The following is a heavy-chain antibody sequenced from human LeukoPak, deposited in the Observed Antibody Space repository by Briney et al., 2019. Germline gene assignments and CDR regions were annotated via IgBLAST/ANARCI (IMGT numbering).Heavy chain of an antibody. CDR2: IYSGGTT. J-gene: IGHJ4*02. CDR3: GDGSGSY. CDR1: GFTVSSNY. D-gene: IGHD3-10*01. V-gene: IGHV3-66*01. Sequence: GGSLRLSCEASGFTVSSNYMSWVRQAPGKGLEWVAIIYSGGTTSYADSVKGRFTISRDNAKNSLYLQMNSLRAEDTAVYYCGDGSGSYWGQGTLVTVSS.